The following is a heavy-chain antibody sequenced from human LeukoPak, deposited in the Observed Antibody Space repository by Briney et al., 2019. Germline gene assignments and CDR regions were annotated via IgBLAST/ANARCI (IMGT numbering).Heavy chain of an antibody. Sequence: GGSLRLSCAASGFTVSSNYMSWVRQAPGKGLEWVSVIYSGGSTYYADSVKGRFTISRDNSKNTLYLQMNSLRAEDTAVYYCARVGDYYGSGYYFDYWGQGTLVTVSS. V-gene: IGHV3-53*01. CDR1: GFTVSSNY. D-gene: IGHD3-10*01. CDR2: IYSGGST. J-gene: IGHJ4*02. CDR3: ARVGDYYGSGYYFDY.